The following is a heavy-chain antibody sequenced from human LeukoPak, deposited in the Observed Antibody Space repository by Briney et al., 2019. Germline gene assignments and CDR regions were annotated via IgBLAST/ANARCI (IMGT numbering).Heavy chain of an antibody. CDR3: AKDIRSGIAVAAPGG. CDR2: ISGDGGST. D-gene: IGHD6-19*01. J-gene: IGHJ4*02. CDR1: GFTFDDYA. V-gene: IGHV3-43*02. Sequence: PGGSLRLSCAASGFTFDDYAMHWVRQAPGKGLEWVSLISGDGGSTYYADSVKGRFTISRDNSKNSLYLQMNSLRTEDTALYYCAKDIRSGIAVAAPGGWGQGTLVTVSS.